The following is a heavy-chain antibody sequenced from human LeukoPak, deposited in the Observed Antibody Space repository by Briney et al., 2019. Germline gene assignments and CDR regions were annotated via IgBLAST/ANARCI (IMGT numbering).Heavy chain of an antibody. CDR3: AREVGASEFDY. CDR1: GFTFSSYD. J-gene: IGHJ4*02. D-gene: IGHD1-26*01. CDR2: IGTAGDT. Sequence: GGSLRLSCAASGFTFSSYDMHWVRHATGKGLEWVSAIGTAGDTYYPGSVKGRFTISRENAKNSLYLQMNSLRAGDTAVYYCAREVGASEFDYWGQGTLVTVSS. V-gene: IGHV3-13*01.